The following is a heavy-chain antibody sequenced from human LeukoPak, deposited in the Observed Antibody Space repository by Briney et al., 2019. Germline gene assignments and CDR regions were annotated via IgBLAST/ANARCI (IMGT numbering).Heavy chain of an antibody. CDR1: GGSISSNNW. V-gene: IGHV4-4*03. D-gene: IGHD3-10*01. Sequence: PGTLSLTCAVSGGSISSNNWWGWVRQPPGKGLEWIGEIYHSGSPNYNPSLKGRVTISVDKSRNHFSLNLSSVTAADTAVYYCARDGGDYWGQGTLVTVSS. CDR3: ARDGGDY. J-gene: IGHJ4*02. CDR2: IYHSGSP.